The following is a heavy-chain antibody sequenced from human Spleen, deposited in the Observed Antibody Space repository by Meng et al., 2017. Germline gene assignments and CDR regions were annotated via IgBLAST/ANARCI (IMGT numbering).Heavy chain of an antibody. CDR1: GGSISSYY. CDR3: ARETYYYGSGSYPPYYFDY. J-gene: IGHJ4*02. CDR2: IYHSGST. Sequence: SETLSLTCTVSGGSISSYYWSWIRQPAGKGLEWIGRIYHSGSTYYNPSLKSRVTISVDTSKNQFSLKLSSVTAADTAVYYCARETYYYGSGSYPPYYFDYWGQGTLVTVSS. D-gene: IGHD3-10*01. V-gene: IGHV4-4*07.